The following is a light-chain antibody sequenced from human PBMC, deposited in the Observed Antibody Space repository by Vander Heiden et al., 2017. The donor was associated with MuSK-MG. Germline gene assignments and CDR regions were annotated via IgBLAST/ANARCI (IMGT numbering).Light chain of an antibody. V-gene: IGKV1-39*01. Sequence: DIQMTQSPSSLSASVGDRVTITCRASQSISSYLNWYQQKPGKAPKLLIYAASSLQSGVPLRFSGSGSGTDFTLTISRLQPEDFATYYCQQRYSTPLTFGQGTRLEIK. CDR1: QSISSY. CDR3: QQRYSTPLT. J-gene: IGKJ5*01. CDR2: AAS.